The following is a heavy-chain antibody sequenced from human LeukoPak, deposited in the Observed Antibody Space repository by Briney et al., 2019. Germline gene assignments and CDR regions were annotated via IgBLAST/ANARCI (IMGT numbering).Heavy chain of an antibody. J-gene: IGHJ4*02. CDR3: ARDPEGVAVAGTLFGY. Sequence: ASVKVSCKTSGYTFTGYYISWVRQAPGQGLEWMGWISPNSGGTHYAQKFQGRVTISRDTSISTAYMELSRLRSGDTAVYYCARDPEGVAVAGTLFGYWGQGTLVTVSS. V-gene: IGHV1-2*02. CDR1: GYTFTGYY. D-gene: IGHD6-19*01. CDR2: ISPNSGGT.